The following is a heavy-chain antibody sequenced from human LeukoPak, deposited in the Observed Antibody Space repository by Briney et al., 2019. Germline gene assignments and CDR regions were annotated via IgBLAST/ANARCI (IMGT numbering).Heavy chain of an antibody. Sequence: SETLSLTCTVSGGSISSYYWSWIRQPPGKGLEWIGYIYYSGSTDYNPSLKSRVTISVDTSKNQFSLKLSSVTAADTAVYYCARQTEYYYGSGPTAGMDVWGQGTTVTVSS. CDR3: ARQTEYYYGSGPTAGMDV. V-gene: IGHV4-59*08. CDR2: IYYSGST. CDR1: GGSISSYY. J-gene: IGHJ6*02. D-gene: IGHD3-10*01.